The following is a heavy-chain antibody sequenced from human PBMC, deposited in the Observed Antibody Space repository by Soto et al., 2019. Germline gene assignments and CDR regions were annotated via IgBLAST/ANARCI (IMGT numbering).Heavy chain of an antibody. CDR2: ISYDGSNK. CDR1: GFTFSSYG. D-gene: IGHD2-2*01. Sequence: PGGSLRLSCADSGFTFSSYGMHWVRQAPGKGLEWVAVISYDGSNKYYADSVKGRFTISRDNSKNTLYLQMNSLRAEDTAVYYCAKLHIVVVPAAEYYFDYWGQGTLVTVSS. V-gene: IGHV3-30*18. J-gene: IGHJ4*02. CDR3: AKLHIVVVPAAEYYFDY.